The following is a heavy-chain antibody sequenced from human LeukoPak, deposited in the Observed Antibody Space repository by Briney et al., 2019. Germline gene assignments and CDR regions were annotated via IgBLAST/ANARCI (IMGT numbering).Heavy chain of an antibody. Sequence: SETLSLTCTVSGGSICSYYWRWLPQPPGKGLEWIAYISHIGSINYIPSLKSRVTISLDTSKNQFSLKLSSVTAADTAVYYCAGHHPRNTVVFWGEGTLVTVSS. CDR2: ISHIGSI. CDR1: GGSICSYY. D-gene: IGHD2/OR15-2a*01. J-gene: IGHJ4*02. CDR3: AGHHPRNTVVF. V-gene: IGHV4-59*08.